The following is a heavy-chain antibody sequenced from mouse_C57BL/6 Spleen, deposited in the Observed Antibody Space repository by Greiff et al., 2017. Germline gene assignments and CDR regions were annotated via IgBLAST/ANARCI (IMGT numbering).Heavy chain of an antibody. CDR1: GFTFSSYT. V-gene: IGHV5-9*01. CDR2: ISGGGGNT. D-gene: IGHD1-1*01. Sequence: EVMLVESGGGLVKPGGSLKLSCAASGFTFSSYTMSWVRQTPEKRLEWVATISGGGGNTYYPDSVKGRFTISRDNAKNTLYLQMSSLRSEDTALYYCARQGDYYGSSRYYFDYWGQGTTLTVSS. CDR3: ARQGDYYGSSRYYFDY. J-gene: IGHJ2*01.